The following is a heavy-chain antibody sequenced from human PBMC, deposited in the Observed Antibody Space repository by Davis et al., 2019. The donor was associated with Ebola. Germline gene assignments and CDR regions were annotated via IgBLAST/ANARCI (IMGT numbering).Heavy chain of an antibody. V-gene: IGHV6-1*01. J-gene: IGHJ3*02. CDR3: ARGWLRTGLDI. D-gene: IGHD5-24*01. Sequence: HSQTLSLTCAISGDSVSIKSAGWNWIRQSPSRGLEWLGRTYYTSKWYNHYASSVKSRTTINPDTSKNQFSLQLNSVTPEDTAVYYCARGWLRTGLDIWGQGTMVIVSS. CDR1: GDSVSIKSAG. CDR2: TYYTSKWYN.